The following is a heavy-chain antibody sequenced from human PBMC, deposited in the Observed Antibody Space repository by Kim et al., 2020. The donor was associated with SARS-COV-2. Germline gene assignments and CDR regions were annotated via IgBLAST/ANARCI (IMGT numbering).Heavy chain of an antibody. V-gene: IGHV3-21*01. J-gene: IGHJ2*01. CDR2: ISSSSSYI. CDR3: ARDSFGGNSRNWYFDL. D-gene: IGHD2-21*02. CDR1: GFTFSSYS. Sequence: GGSLRLSCAASGFTFSSYSMNWVRQAPGKGLEWVSSISSSSSYIYYADSVKGRFTLSRDNAKNSLYLQMNSLRAEDTAVYYCARDSFGGNSRNWYFDLWGRGTLVTVSS.